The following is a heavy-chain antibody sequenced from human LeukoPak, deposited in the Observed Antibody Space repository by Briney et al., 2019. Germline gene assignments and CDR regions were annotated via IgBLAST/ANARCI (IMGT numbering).Heavy chain of an antibody. CDR3: ATYDSWSGYNIAY. V-gene: IGHV3-23*01. J-gene: IGHJ4*02. Sequence: GGSLRLSCVASGITFSTYAMSWVRQAPGKGLEWVSVISSSGSSTYYADSVKGRFTISRDNLKNTLYLQMNSLRAEDTAVYYCATYDSWSGYNIAYWGQGTLVTVSS. CDR2: ISSSGSST. D-gene: IGHD3-3*01. CDR1: GITFSTYA.